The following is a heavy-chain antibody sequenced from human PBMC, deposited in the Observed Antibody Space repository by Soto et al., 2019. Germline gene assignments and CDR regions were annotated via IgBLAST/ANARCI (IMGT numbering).Heavy chain of an antibody. CDR1: GGSFSDHY. CDR3: AREEGQLVAGSWFDP. CDR2: VNHRGIT. V-gene: IGHV4-34*01. J-gene: IGHJ5*02. D-gene: IGHD6-6*01. Sequence: PSETLSLTCAVYGGSFSDHYWSWIRQPPGKGLEWVGEVNHRGITNCNPSLKSRVTISADTSKNQFSLKLRSVTAADTAVYYCAREEGQLVAGSWFDPWGQGTLVTVSS.